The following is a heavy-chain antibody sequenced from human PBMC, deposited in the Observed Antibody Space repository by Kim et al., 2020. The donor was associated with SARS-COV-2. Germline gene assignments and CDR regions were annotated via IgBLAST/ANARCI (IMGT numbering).Heavy chain of an antibody. D-gene: IGHD3-10*01. V-gene: IGHV3-23*01. J-gene: IGHJ6*02. CDR1: GFTFSSYA. CDR3: AEFGELGRYYYYYGMDV. Sequence: GGSLRLSCAASGFTFSSYAMSWVRQAPGKGLEWVSAISGSGGSTYYADSVKGRFTISRDNSKNTLYLQMNSLRAEDTAVYYCAEFGELGRYYYYYGMDVWGQGTTVTVSS. CDR2: ISGSGGST.